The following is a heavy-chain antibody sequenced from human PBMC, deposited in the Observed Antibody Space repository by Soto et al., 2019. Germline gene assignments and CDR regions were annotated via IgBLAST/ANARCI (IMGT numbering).Heavy chain of an antibody. D-gene: IGHD1-1*01. J-gene: IGHJ3*02. CDR3: ARDGLEPAANAFDI. V-gene: IGHV3-30-3*01. CDR2: ISYDGSNK. CDR1: GFTFSSYA. Sequence: SLRLSCAASGFTFSSYAMHWVRQAPGKGLEWVAVISYDGSNKYYADSVKGRFTISRDNSKNTLYLQMNSLRAEDTAVYYCARDGLEPAANAFDIWGQGTMVTVSS.